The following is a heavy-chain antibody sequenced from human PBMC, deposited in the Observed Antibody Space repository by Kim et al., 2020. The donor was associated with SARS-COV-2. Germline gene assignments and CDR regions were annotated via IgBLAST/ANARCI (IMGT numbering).Heavy chain of an antibody. Sequence: GGSLRLSCAASGFTFSSYAMSWVRQAPGKGLEWVSAISGSGGSTYYADSVKGRFTISRDNSKNTLYLQMNSLRAEDTAVYYCAKDQVNDFWSGYLKYYYYYYGMDVWGQGTTVTVSS. CDR1: GFTFSSYA. V-gene: IGHV3-23*01. D-gene: IGHD3-3*01. CDR2: ISGSGGST. CDR3: AKDQVNDFWSGYLKYYYYYYGMDV. J-gene: IGHJ6*02.